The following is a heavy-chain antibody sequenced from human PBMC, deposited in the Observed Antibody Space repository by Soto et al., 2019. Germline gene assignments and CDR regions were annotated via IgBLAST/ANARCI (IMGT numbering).Heavy chain of an antibody. D-gene: IGHD3-10*01. CDR2: INAGNGNT. J-gene: IGHJ6*04. CDR3: ARGTGSGMDV. Sequence: QVQLVQSGAEEKKPGASVKVSCKASGYTFTSYAMHWVRQAPGQRLEWMGWINAGNGNTQYSQQFQGRVTITKDTFASTAYMELSSLRSEDTAVYYCARGTGSGMDVWGEGTTVTVSS. V-gene: IGHV1-3*05. CDR1: GYTFTSYA.